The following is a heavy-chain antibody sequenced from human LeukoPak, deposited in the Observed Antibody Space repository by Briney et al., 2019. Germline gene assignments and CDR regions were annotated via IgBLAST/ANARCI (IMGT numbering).Heavy chain of an antibody. D-gene: IGHD1-26*01. Sequence: SETPSLTCTVSGGSISTYYWSWIRQPPGKGLEWIGYIYYSGSTSYNPSLKSRVTISVDTSKNQFSLKLTSVTAADTAVYYCARSSSSGSYWADYWGQGTLVTVSS. CDR3: ARSSSSGSYWADY. V-gene: IGHV4-59*01. CDR2: IYYSGST. J-gene: IGHJ4*02. CDR1: GGSISTYY.